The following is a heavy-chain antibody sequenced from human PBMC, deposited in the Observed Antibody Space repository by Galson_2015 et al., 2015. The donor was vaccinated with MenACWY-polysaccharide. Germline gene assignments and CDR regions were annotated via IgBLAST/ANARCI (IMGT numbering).Heavy chain of an antibody. CDR1: GFTFSSYS. CDR3: AKEEGGVPAAMPFDY. D-gene: IGHD2-2*01. J-gene: IGHJ4*02. Sequence: SLRLSCAASGFTFSSYSMNWVRQAPGKGLEWVSSISSSSSYIYYADSVKGRFTISRDNSKNTLYLQMNSLRAEDTAVYYCAKEEGGVPAAMPFDYWGQGTLVTVSS. V-gene: IGHV3-21*01. CDR2: ISSSSSYI.